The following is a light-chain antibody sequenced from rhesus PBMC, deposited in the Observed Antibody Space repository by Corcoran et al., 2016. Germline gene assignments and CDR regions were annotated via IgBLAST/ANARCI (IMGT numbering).Light chain of an antibody. CDR2: KAA. Sequence: DIQMTQSPSSLSASVGDTVTITCRASQSISSWLAWYQQKPGKAPKLLLYKAASLQCGVPSRFSGSGSGTDFTLTISSLKPEDSAAYYCQHYYDSPLTFGGGTKVELK. CDR1: QSISSW. J-gene: IGKJ4*01. V-gene: IGKV1-22*01. CDR3: QHYYDSPLT.